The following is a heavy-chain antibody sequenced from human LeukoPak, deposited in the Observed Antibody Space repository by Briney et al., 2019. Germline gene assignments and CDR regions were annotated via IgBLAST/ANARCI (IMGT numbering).Heavy chain of an antibody. CDR1: GYTFTSYY. J-gene: IGHJ4*02. Sequence: GASVKVSCKASGYTFTSYYMHWVRQAPGQGLEWMGIINPSGGSTSYAQKFQGRVAMTRDTSTSTVYMELSSLRSEDTAVYYCARSSLRAAAGTGGSFLGYWGQGTLVTVSS. V-gene: IGHV1-46*01. CDR2: INPSGGST. CDR3: ARSSLRAAAGTGGSFLGY. D-gene: IGHD6-13*01.